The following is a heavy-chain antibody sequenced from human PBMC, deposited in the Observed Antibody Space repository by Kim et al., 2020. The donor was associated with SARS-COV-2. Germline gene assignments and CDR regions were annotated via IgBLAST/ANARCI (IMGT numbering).Heavy chain of an antibody. CDR1: GFTFSNYG. D-gene: IGHD3-3*01. J-gene: IGHJ4*02. CDR3: AKRRPLSEWFLLHDIDY. Sequence: GGSLRLSCAASGFTFSNYGMSWIRQAPGKGLEWVAVISYDGSNKYYADSVKGRFTISRDNSKNTLYLQMNSLRAEDTAVYYCAKRRPLSEWFLLHDIDYWGQGTLVTVSS. V-gene: IGHV3-30*18. CDR2: ISYDGSNK.